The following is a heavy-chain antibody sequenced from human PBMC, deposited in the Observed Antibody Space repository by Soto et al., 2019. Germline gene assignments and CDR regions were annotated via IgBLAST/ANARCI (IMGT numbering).Heavy chain of an antibody. D-gene: IGHD5-18*01. CDR3: AADPYTWIQLWSQFDY. CDR1: GYTFTSYD. Sequence: GASVKVSCKASGYTFTSYDINWVRQATGQGLEWIGWMNPNSDNTNYAQKFQGRVTMTRNTSTSTAYMELSSLRSEDTAVYYGAADPYTWIQLWSQFDYWGQGTLVTVSS. CDR2: MNPNSDNT. J-gene: IGHJ4*02. V-gene: IGHV1-8*01.